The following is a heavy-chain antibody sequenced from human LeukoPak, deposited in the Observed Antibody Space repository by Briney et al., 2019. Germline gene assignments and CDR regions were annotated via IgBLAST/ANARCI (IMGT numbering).Heavy chain of an antibody. CDR2: MYYSGAA. Sequence: SETLSLTCTVSGVAISIGSYYWGWIRQPPGKGLEWIGSMYYSGAAYFNPSLKSRVTISVDTSKNQFSLKLISVTHTHTAVYYCARYIGGSGTYYFDHWGQGTLVTVSS. CDR1: GVAISIGSYY. D-gene: IGHD1-26*01. CDR3: ARYIGGSGTYYFDH. V-gene: IGHV4-39*01. J-gene: IGHJ4*02.